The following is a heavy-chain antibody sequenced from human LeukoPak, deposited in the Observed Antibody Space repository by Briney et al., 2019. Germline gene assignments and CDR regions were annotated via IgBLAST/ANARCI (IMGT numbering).Heavy chain of an antibody. CDR3: ARGPWQYIA. D-gene: IGHD6-13*01. J-gene: IGHJ4*02. V-gene: IGHV4-34*01. CDR1: GGSFSGYY. Sequence: SETLSLTCAVYGGSFSGYYWSWIRQPPGKGLEWIGEINHSGSPNYNPSLKSRVTISVDTSKNQFSLKLSSVTVADTAVYYCARGPWQYIAWGQGTLVTVSS. CDR2: INHSGSP.